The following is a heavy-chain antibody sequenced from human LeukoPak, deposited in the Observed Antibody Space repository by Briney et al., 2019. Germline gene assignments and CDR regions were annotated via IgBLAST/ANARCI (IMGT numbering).Heavy chain of an antibody. CDR3: ARQYYYDSSDYFDY. V-gene: IGHV4-59*11. D-gene: IGHD3-22*01. CDR1: GGSISSHY. CDR2: IYYSGST. Sequence: SETLSLTCTVSGGSISSHYWSWIRQPPGKGLEWIGYIYYSGSTNYNPSLKSRVTISVDTSKNQFSLKLSSVTAADTAVYYCARQYYYDSSDYFDYWAREPWSPSPQ. J-gene: IGHJ4*02.